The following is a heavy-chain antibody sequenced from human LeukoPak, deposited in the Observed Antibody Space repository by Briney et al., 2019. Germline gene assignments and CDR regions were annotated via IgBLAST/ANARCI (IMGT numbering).Heavy chain of an antibody. J-gene: IGHJ4*02. CDR1: GYTFPGYY. Sequence: ASVKVSCKASGYTFPGYYMHWVRQAPGQGLEWMGWINPNSGGTNYAQKFQGRVTMTTDTSTSTAYMELKSLRFDDTAVYYCARDGLRIAVTGLFDYWGQGTLVTVSS. D-gene: IGHD6-13*01. V-gene: IGHV1-2*02. CDR2: INPNSGGT. CDR3: ARDGLRIAVTGLFDY.